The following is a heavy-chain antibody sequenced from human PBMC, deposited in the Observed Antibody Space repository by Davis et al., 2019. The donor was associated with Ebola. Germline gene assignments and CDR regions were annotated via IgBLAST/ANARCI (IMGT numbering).Heavy chain of an antibody. J-gene: IGHJ5*02. CDR2: ISSSSSTI. CDR1: GFTFSSYS. Sequence: ESPMIYCAASGFTFSSYSMNWVRQAPGKGLEWVSYISSSSSTIYYADSVKGRFTISRDNAKNSLYLQMNSLRDEDTAVYYCARVVLRYTSSWFDPWGQGTLVTVSS. V-gene: IGHV3-48*02. CDR3: ARVVLRYTSSWFDP. D-gene: IGHD3-9*01.